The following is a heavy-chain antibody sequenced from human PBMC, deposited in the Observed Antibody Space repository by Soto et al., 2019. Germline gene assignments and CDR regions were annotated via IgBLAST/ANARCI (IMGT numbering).Heavy chain of an antibody. D-gene: IGHD2-2*01. CDR2: INQRGST. CDR3: ARGRQVAPAALFRRAGDYSLDV. V-gene: IGHV4-34*01. J-gene: IGHJ6*02. Sequence: PSETLSLTCAVYGGSFSNYYWSCIRQPPGQGLEWIGEINQRGSTKYNPSLTSRLTMSVDTSKSQFSLRLSSVTAADTAVYYCARGRQVAPAALFRRAGDYSLDVWGQGTTVT. CDR1: GGSFSNYY.